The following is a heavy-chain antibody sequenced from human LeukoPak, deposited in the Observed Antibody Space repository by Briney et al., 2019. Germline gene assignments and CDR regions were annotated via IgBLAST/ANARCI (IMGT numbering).Heavy chain of an antibody. Sequence: PGGSLRLSCAASGFSFEAYGMYWVRQAPGKGLDWVSGITWNSDDMAYADAMKGRFTISRDNAKTCLYLQMNSLTVEDTALYYCTRVTSWRTGFDYWGQGTLVTVSS. CDR3: TRVTSWRTGFDY. CDR1: GFSFEAYG. D-gene: IGHD1-1*01. V-gene: IGHV3-9*01. CDR2: ITWNSDDM. J-gene: IGHJ4*02.